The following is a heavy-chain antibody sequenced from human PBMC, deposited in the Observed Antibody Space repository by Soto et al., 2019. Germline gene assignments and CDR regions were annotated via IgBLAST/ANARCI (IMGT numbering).Heavy chain of an antibody. V-gene: IGHV3-33*08. Sequence: QVQLVESGGGVVQPGGSLRLSCTTSGFTFNTYGMHCVRQAPGKGLEWVAIIWYDGSNKYYADSVKGRFTISRDNSKNALYLQMNSLRAEDTALYYCARADCTGAYCYSWPFNYGVDVWGQGTTVTVS. CDR3: ARADCTGAYCYSWPFNYGVDV. D-gene: IGHD2-15*01. CDR1: GFTFNTYG. CDR2: IWYDGSNK. J-gene: IGHJ6*02.